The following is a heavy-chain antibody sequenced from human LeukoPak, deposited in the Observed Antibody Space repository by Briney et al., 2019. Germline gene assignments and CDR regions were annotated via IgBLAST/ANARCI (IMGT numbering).Heavy chain of an antibody. J-gene: IGHJ4*02. CDR2: IYSGGST. CDR1: GFTVSSNY. V-gene: IGHV3-66*01. D-gene: IGHD3-16*02. Sequence: GGSLRLSCAASGFTVSSNYMSWVRQAPGKGLEWVSVIYSGGSTYYADSVKGRFTISRDNSKNTLCLQMNSLRAEDTAVYYCARDQYDYVWGSYRPFDYWGQGTLVTVSS. CDR3: ARDQYDYVWGSYRPFDY.